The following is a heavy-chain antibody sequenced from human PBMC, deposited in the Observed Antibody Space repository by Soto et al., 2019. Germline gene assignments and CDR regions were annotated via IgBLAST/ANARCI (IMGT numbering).Heavy chain of an antibody. V-gene: IGHV1-69*01. CDR2: IMPTVDSA. CDR1: GGTLSDYA. Sequence: QVQLVQSGAEVKTPGSSVKVSCKASGGTLSDYAISWVRQAPGQGLEWMGGIMPTVDSANYAQNFQGRLTISADESTSTANLEVSSRRSDDTAVYYCAVAAVREIMAQESSGMAVWGQGTTVIVSS. D-gene: IGHD3-10*01. CDR3: AVAAVREIMAQESSGMAV. J-gene: IGHJ6*02.